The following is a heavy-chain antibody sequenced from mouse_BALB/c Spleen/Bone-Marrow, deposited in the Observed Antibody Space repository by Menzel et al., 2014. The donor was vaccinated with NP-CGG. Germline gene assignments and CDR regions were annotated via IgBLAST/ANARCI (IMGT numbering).Heavy chain of an antibody. V-gene: IGHV4-1*02. J-gene: IGHJ2*01. CDR2: INPESSTI. Sequence: EVNVVESGGGLVRPGGSLKLSCAASGFDFRRYWMSWVRQAPGKGLEWIGEINPESSTINYTPSLKDKFIISRDNAKNTLYLQMSKVRSEDTALYYCARLGYYGYFVDWGQGTTLTVSS. CDR1: GFDFRRYW. CDR3: ARLGYYGYFVD. D-gene: IGHD2-3*01.